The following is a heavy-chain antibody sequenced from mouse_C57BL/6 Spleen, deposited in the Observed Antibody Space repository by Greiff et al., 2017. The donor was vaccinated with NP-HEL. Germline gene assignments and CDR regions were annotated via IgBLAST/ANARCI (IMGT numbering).Heavy chain of an antibody. CDR2: ISSGGSYT. D-gene: IGHD2-4*01. Sequence: EVQLVESGGDLVKPGGSLKLSCAASGFTFSSYGMSWVRQTPDKRLEWVATISSGGSYTYYPDSVKGRFTISRDNAKNTLYLQMSSLKSEDTAMYYCARPYDYDGDYAMDYWGQGTSVTVSS. J-gene: IGHJ4*01. V-gene: IGHV5-6*01. CDR3: ARPYDYDGDYAMDY. CDR1: GFTFSSYG.